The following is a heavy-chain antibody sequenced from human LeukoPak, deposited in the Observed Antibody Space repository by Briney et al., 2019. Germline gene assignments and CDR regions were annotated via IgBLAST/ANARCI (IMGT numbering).Heavy chain of an antibody. CDR1: GFTFGSYW. CDR2: INSDGSST. V-gene: IGHV3-74*01. J-gene: IGHJ6*03. CDR3: ARDSLLWFGELLQDYYYYMDV. D-gene: IGHD3-10*01. Sequence: PGGSLRLSCAASGFTFGSYWMHWVRQAPGKGLVWVSRINSDGSSTSYADSVKGRFTISRDNAKNTLYLQMNSLRAEDTAVYYCARDSLLWFGELLQDYYYYMDVWGKGTTVTVSS.